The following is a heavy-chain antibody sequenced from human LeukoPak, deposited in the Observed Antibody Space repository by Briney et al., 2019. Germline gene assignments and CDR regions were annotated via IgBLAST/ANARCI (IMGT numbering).Heavy chain of an antibody. V-gene: IGHV4-59*12. CDR2: IYYSGST. CDR3: ARDKAVTTELTQYFHH. CDR1: GGSFSGYY. J-gene: IGHJ1*01. Sequence: SETLSLTCTVSGGSFSGYYWSWIRQPPGKGLEWIGFIYYSGSTNYNPSLKSRVTISVDTSKNQFSLKLSSVTAADTAVYYCARDKAVTTELTQYFHHWGQGTLVTVSS. D-gene: IGHD4-11*01.